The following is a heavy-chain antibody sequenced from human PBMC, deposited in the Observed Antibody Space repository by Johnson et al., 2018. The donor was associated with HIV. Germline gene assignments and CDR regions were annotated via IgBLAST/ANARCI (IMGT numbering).Heavy chain of an antibody. CDR3: AKGEAQEGWIQLGSYAFDF. J-gene: IGHJ3*01. D-gene: IGHD5-18*01. Sequence: QVQLVESGGGVVQPGESLTLSCAASGFIFSNYGVHWVRQAPGKGLEWVAFIQNDGTNKYYADFVKGRFTISRDNSRNTVYLQMGNLRTEETAVYYCAKGEAQEGWIQLGSYAFDFWGRGTMVTVSS. CDR1: GFIFSNYG. V-gene: IGHV3-30*02. CDR2: IQNDGTNK.